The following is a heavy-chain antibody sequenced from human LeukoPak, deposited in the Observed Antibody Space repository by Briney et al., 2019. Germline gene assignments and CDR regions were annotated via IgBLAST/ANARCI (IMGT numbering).Heavy chain of an antibody. D-gene: IGHD5-18*01. CDR2: IDPSDSYT. V-gene: IGHV5-10-1*04. CDR1: GYSFTSYW. Sequence: AGESLKISCKGSGYSFTSYWISWVRQMPGKGLEWMGRIDPSDSYTNYSPSFQGQVTFSADKSISTAYLQWSSLKASDTAMYYCARLGDNTAFDYWGQGTLVPVSS. CDR3: ARLGDNTAFDY. J-gene: IGHJ4*02.